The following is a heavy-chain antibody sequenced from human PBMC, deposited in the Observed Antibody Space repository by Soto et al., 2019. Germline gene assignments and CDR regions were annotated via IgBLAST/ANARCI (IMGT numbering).Heavy chain of an antibody. Sequence: GGSLRLSCAASGFTFSDYYMSWIRQAPGKGLEWVSYISSSGSTIYYADSVKGRFTISRDNAKNSLYLQMNSLRAEDTAVYYCARYLYSSTAYYYYYMDVWGKGTTVTVSS. CDR3: ARYLYSSTAYYYYYMDV. CDR1: GFTFSDYY. CDR2: ISSSGSTI. D-gene: IGHD4-4*01. J-gene: IGHJ6*03. V-gene: IGHV3-11*01.